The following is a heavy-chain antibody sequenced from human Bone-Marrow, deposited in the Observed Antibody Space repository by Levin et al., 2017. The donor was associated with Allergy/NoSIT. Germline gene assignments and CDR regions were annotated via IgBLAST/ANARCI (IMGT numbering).Heavy chain of an antibody. CDR3: AAGYCSGGSCYDFNY. J-gene: IGHJ4*02. Sequence: TGGSLRLSCAASGFTFSDHYMDWVRQAPGKGLEWVGRSRSKVDSYTTEYAASVKGRFTISRDDSKNSLYLQMNSLKTEDTAVYYCAAGYCSGGSCYDFNYWGQGILVTVSS. V-gene: IGHV3-72*01. D-gene: IGHD2-15*01. CDR1: GFTFSDHY. CDR2: SRSKVDSYTT.